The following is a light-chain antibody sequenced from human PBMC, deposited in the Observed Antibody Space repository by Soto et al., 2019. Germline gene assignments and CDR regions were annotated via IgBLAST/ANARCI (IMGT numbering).Light chain of an antibody. V-gene: IGKV1-39*01. CDR2: GAS. J-gene: IGKJ1*01. Sequence: DIQMTQSPSSLSASVGDRVTITCRASQTIDRHLNWYQQKPGKAPKLLIYGASSLQSGVPSGFSGSGSGTDFTLTITSLQPEDFATYYCQQNDNLRWTFGQGTKVDIK. CDR3: QQNDNLRWT. CDR1: QTIDRH.